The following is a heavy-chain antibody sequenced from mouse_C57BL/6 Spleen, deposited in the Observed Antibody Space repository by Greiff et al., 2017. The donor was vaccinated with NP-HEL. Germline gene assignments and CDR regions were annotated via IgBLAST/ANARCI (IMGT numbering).Heavy chain of an antibody. V-gene: IGHV1-53*01. Sequence: QVQLPQPGTELVKPGASVKLSCKASGYTFTSYWMHWVKQRPGHGLEWLGNINPSNGGTNYNEKFKSKATLTVDNSSSTAYMQLRSLTSEDSAVDYCARETAQVSFDDWGQGTTLTGSS. D-gene: IGHD3-2*02. CDR2: INPSNGGT. CDR3: ARETAQVSFDD. J-gene: IGHJ2*01. CDR1: GYTFTSYW.